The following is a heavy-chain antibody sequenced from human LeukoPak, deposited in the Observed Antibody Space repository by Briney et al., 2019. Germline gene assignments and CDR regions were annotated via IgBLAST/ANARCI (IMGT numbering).Heavy chain of an antibody. V-gene: IGHV1-18*01. Sequence: ASVKVSCKAFGYTFINYGVSWVRQAPGQGLEWMGWISAYNGNTNYAQNLQGRVTMSTDTPTNTAYLELRTLTSDDTAVYYCARGAYCGGDCSSSDSFDIWGQGTMVTVS. CDR1: GYTFINYG. CDR3: ARGAYCGGDCSSSDSFDI. J-gene: IGHJ3*02. D-gene: IGHD2-21*02. CDR2: ISAYNGNT.